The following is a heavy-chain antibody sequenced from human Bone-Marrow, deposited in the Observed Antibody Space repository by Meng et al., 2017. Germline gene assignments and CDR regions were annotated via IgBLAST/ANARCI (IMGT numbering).Heavy chain of an antibody. Sequence: GGSLRLSCAASGFTVSSNYMSWVRQAPGKGLEWVSVIYSCGSTYYADSVKGRFTISRDNSKNTLYLQMNSLRAEDTAVYYCAREDSSGWYMGSYAFDIWGQGTMVTVSS. CDR1: GFTVSSNY. V-gene: IGHV3-66*03. CDR3: AREDSSGWYMGSYAFDI. CDR2: IYSCGST. J-gene: IGHJ3*02. D-gene: IGHD6-19*01.